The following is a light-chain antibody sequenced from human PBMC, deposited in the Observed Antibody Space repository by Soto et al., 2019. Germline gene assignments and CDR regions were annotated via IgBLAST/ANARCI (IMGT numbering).Light chain of an antibody. J-gene: IGKJ4*02. CDR2: AAS. CDR3: QQLVSYPQ. Sequence: DIQMTQSPSSLSASVGDRVTITCRASQSISRYLNWYQQKPGKAPQPLIYAASSLQSGVPSRFSGSGSGTDFTLTISSLQPEDFATYYCQQLVSYPQFGGGTKVDIK. CDR1: QSISRY. V-gene: IGKV1-39*01.